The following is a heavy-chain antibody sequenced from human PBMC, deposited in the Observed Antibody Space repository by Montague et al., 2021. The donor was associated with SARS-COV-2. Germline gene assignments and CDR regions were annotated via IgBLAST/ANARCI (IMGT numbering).Heavy chain of an antibody. CDR3: AREAYNSGDFDF. CDR2: INRDGSST. D-gene: IGHD6-19*01. V-gene: IGHV3-74*01. CDR1: GFPFNNYW. J-gene: IGHJ4*02. Sequence: SLRLSCAASGFPFNNYWMHWVRQVPRKGLLWVSRINRDGSSTTYADSVKGRFTISRDNAKNTLYLQVNSLRDDDTAVYYCAREAYNSGDFDFWGQGTLVTVSS.